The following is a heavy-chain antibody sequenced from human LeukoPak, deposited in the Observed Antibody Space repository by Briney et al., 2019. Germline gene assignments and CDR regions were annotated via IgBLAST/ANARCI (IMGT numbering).Heavy chain of an antibody. CDR3: AREELGYCSSTSCVGWFDP. V-gene: IGHV1-18*01. CDR1: GYTFTSYG. J-gene: IGHJ5*02. CDR2: ISAYNGNT. Sequence: ASVNVSCKASGYTFTSYGISWVRQAPGQGLEWMGWISAYNGNTNYAQKLQGRVTMTTDTSTSTAYMELRSLRSDDTAVYYCAREELGYCSSTSCVGWFDPWGQGTLVTVSS. D-gene: IGHD2-2*01.